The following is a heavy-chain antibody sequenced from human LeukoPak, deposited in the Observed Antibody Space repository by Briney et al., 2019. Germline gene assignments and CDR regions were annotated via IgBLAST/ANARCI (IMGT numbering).Heavy chain of an antibody. D-gene: IGHD5-12*01. Sequence: PGGSLRLSCAASGFTFSTYAMSWVRQAPGKGLEWVSAVTATGGSTYYADPVKGRFTISRDNSKNTLYLQMNSLGAADTAVYYCAKDRAGYSGARGFDCWGQGTLVTVSS. CDR2: VTATGGST. CDR1: GFTFSTYA. V-gene: IGHV3-23*01. J-gene: IGHJ4*02. CDR3: AKDRAGYSGARGFDC.